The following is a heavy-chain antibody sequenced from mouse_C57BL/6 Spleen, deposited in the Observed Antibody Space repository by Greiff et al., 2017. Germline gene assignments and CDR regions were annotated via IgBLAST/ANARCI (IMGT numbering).Heavy chain of an antibody. J-gene: IGHJ1*03. CDR2: ISSGSSTI. Sequence: DVMLVESGGGLVKPGGSLKLSCAASGFTFSDYGMHWVRQAPEKGLEWVAYISSGSSTIYYADTVKGRFTISRDNAKNTLFLQMTSLRSEDTAMYYCARPRNRYFDVWGTGTTVTVSS. CDR1: GFTFSDYG. V-gene: IGHV5-17*01. CDR3: ARPRNRYFDV. D-gene: IGHD2-1*01.